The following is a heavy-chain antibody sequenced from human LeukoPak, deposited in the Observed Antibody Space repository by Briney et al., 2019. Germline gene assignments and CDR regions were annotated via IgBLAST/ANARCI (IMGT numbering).Heavy chain of an antibody. CDR2: LYSGGNT. J-gene: IGHJ3*02. CDR3: VRESGFGELFPYAFDI. D-gene: IGHD3-10*01. Sequence: SGGSLRLPCAASGFPVSNNYMSWVRQAPGKGLEWVSVLYSGGNTYYTDSVKGRFAISRDYSRNTVYLQMNSLRAEDTAVYYCVRESGFGELFPYAFDIWGQGTVVTVSS. V-gene: IGHV3-53*01. CDR1: GFPVSNNY.